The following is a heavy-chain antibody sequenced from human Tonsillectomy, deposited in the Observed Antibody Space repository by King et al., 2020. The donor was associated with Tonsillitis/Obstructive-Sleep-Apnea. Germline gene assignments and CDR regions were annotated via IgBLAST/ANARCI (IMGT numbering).Heavy chain of an antibody. Sequence: QLQESGPGLVKPSETLSLTCTVSGGSISSYYWSWLRPPAGKGLEWIGRIYTSGSTNYNPSLKSRVTMSIDTSKNQFSLKLSSVTAADTSVYYCALSYASGSSPFDYWGQGTLVTVSS. CDR1: GGSISSYY. V-gene: IGHV4-4*07. D-gene: IGHD3-10*01. CDR2: IYTSGST. J-gene: IGHJ4*02. CDR3: ALSYASGSSPFDY.